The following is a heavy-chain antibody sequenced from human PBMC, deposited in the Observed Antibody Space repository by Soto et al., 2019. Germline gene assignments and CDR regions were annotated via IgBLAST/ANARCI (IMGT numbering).Heavy chain of an antibody. Sequence: QVQLVQSGAEVKKPGSSVKVSCKASGGTFSSYTISWVRQAPGQGLEWMGRIIPILGIANYAQKFQGRVTITADKSKRTAYMELSSLRSEDTAVYYCAKSVEVVTAWCAFDIWGQGTMVTVSS. CDR1: GGTFSSYT. CDR2: IIPILGIA. D-gene: IGHD2-21*02. CDR3: AKSVEVVTAWCAFDI. V-gene: IGHV1-69*02. J-gene: IGHJ3*02.